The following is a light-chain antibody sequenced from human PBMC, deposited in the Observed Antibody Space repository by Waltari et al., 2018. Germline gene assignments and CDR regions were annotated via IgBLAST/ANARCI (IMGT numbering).Light chain of an antibody. CDR1: QAINNH. CDR2: DVS. V-gene: IGKV1-33*01. J-gene: IGKJ4*01. CDR3: QQYDNLVT. Sequence: DIQMTQSPSSLSASVGDSVPITCQASQAINNHLNWYQQKPGKAPELLIYDVSKLGTGVPSRFGGSGSGTDFSFTISSLQPEDIATYYCQQYDNLVTFGGGTRV.